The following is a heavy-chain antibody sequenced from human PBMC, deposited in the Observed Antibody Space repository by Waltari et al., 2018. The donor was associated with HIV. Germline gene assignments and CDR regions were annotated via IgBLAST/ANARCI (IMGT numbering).Heavy chain of an antibody. CDR3: TKVYAGKWARGELYHFDY. CDR2: VGWNSGSI. CDR1: GFTFDDYG. Sequence: EVQLVESGGGLVQPGRSLRLSCAASGFTFDDYGMHWVRQAPGKGLEWVYGVGWNSGSINYADSVKGRFTISRDNAKNSLYLQMNSLRAEDTALYYCTKVYAGKWARGELYHFDYWGQGTLVTVSS. D-gene: IGHD1-26*01. V-gene: IGHV3-9*01. J-gene: IGHJ4*02.